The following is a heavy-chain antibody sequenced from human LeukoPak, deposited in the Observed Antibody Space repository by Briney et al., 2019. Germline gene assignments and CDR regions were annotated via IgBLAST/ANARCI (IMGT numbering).Heavy chain of an antibody. CDR3: AKGPYGDYRYFDY. J-gene: IGHJ4*02. Sequence: HAGGSLRLSCAASGFTFSSYAMSWVRQAPGKGLEWVSAISGSGGSTYYADSVKGRFTISRDNSKNTLYLQMSSLRAEDTAVYYCAKGPYGDYRYFDYWGRGTLVTVSS. CDR2: ISGSGGST. V-gene: IGHV3-23*01. CDR1: GFTFSSYA. D-gene: IGHD4-17*01.